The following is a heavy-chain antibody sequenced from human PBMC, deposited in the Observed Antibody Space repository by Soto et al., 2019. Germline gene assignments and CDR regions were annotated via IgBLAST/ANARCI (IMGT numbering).Heavy chain of an antibody. J-gene: IGHJ4*02. Sequence: SETLSLTCSFSGDSVTSHYLTWIRQSPEKGLEWIGYMHYTGFSHYNPSLKSRLTISVARSKHQFTLHLTSVTVEDTYVYYCAISYVNAGYTFWGQGTQVTVSP. CDR2: MHYTGFS. D-gene: IGHD1-1*01. CDR3: AISYVNAGYTF. V-gene: IGHV4-59*02. CDR1: GDSVTSHY.